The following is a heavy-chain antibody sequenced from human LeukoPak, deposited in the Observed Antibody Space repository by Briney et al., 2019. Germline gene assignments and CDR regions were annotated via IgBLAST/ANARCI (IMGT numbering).Heavy chain of an antibody. CDR1: GYTFTGYY. J-gene: IGHJ4*02. CDR2: INPNSGGT. CDR3: ATGQYFDWLLGNYFDY. D-gene: IGHD3-9*01. V-gene: IGHV1-2*02. Sequence: ASVKVSCKASGYTFTGYYMHWVRQAPGQGLEWMGWINPNSGGTNYAQKFQGRVTMTRDTSISTAYMELSRLRSDDTAVYYCATGQYFDWLLGNYFDYWGQGTLVTVSS.